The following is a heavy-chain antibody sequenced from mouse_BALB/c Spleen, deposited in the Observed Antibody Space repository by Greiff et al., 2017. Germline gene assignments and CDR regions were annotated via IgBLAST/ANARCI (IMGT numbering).Heavy chain of an antibody. Sequence: EVMLVESGGGLVQPGGSLRLSCATSGFTFTDYYMSWVRQPPGKALEWLGFIRNKANGYTTEYSASVKGRFTISRDNSQSILYLQMNTLRAEDSATYYCARDYYGSSWYFDGWGEGTTVTVSS. CDR1: GFTFTDYY. J-gene: IGHJ1*01. CDR3: ARDYYGSSWYFDG. CDR2: IRNKANGYTT. V-gene: IGHV7-3*02. D-gene: IGHD1-1*01.